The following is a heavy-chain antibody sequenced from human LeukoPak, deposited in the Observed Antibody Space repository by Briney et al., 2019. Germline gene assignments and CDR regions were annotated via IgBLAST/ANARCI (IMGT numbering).Heavy chain of an antibody. J-gene: IGHJ4*02. D-gene: IGHD1-14*01. V-gene: IGHV3-7*01. CDR1: GYTFSSHW. CDR2: IHQDGSET. CDR3: ARDSYRALEY. Sequence: GGSLRLSCAASGYTFSSHWMSWVRQAPGKGLESVANIHQDGSETYYVDSVKGRFTISRDNAKNSLFLQMNSLRAEDTAVYYCARDSYRALEYWGQGTLVTVSS.